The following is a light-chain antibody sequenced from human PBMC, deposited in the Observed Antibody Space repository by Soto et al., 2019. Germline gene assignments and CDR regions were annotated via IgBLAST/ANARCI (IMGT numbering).Light chain of an antibody. CDR3: AAWDDSLSGVV. V-gene: IGLV1-47*01. Sequence: QSALTQPPSASGTPGQRVTISCSGSSSNIGSNYVFWYQHLPGTAPKLLIYRNNRRPSGVPDRFSGSKSGTSASLAISGLRSEDETDYYCAAWDDSLSGVVFGGGTKVTVL. CDR1: SSNIGSNY. CDR2: RNN. J-gene: IGLJ2*01.